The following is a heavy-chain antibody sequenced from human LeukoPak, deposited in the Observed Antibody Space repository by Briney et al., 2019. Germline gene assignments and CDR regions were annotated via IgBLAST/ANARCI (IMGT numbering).Heavy chain of an antibody. D-gene: IGHD6-13*01. CDR2: ISWNSGSI. CDR3: AKGPTSSSGYYFDY. V-gene: IGHV3-9*01. J-gene: IGHJ4*02. CDR1: GFTFDDYA. Sequence: GRSLRLSCAASGFTFDDYAMHWVRQAPGKGLEWVSGISWNSGSIGYADSVKGRFTISRDNAKNPLYLQMNSLRAEGTALYYCAKGPTSSSGYYFDYWGQGTLVTVSS.